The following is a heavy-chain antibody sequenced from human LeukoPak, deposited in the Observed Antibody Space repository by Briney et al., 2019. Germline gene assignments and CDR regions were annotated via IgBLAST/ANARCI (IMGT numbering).Heavy chain of an antibody. V-gene: IGHV3-7*03. CDR3: ARAMDV. CDR1: GFTFSSYW. J-gene: IGHJ6*02. Sequence: PGGSLRLSCAVSGFTFSSYWMNWVRQAPGKGLEWVANIKQDGSEKYYVDSVKGRFTISRDNAKNSLYLQMNSLRAEDTAVYYCARAMDVWGQGTTVTVPS. CDR2: IKQDGSEK.